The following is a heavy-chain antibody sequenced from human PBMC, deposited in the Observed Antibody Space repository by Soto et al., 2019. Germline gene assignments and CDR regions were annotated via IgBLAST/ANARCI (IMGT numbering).Heavy chain of an antibody. CDR3: AKDRGLGYCSGGSCSEGFDY. Sequence: VQLVESGGGLVQPGRSLRLSCAASGFTFDDYAMHWVRQAPGKGLEWVSGISWNSGSIGYADSVKGRFTISRDNAKNSLYLQMNSLRAEDTALYYCAKDRGLGYCSGGSCSEGFDYWGQGTLVTVSS. V-gene: IGHV3-9*01. D-gene: IGHD2-15*01. CDR1: GFTFDDYA. J-gene: IGHJ4*02. CDR2: ISWNSGSI.